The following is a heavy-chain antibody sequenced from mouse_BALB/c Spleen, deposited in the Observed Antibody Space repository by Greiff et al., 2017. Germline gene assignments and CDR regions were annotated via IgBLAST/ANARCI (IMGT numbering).Heavy chain of an antibody. CDR3: ARHYYAMDY. Sequence: VQLQQSGPGLVKPSQSLSLTCTVTGYSITSDYAWNWIRQFPGNKLEWMGYISYSGSTSYNPSLKSRISITRDTSKNQFFLQLNSVTTEDTATYYCARHYYAMDYWGQGTSVTVSS. CDR2: ISYSGST. J-gene: IGHJ4*01. CDR1: GYSITSDYA. V-gene: IGHV3-2*02.